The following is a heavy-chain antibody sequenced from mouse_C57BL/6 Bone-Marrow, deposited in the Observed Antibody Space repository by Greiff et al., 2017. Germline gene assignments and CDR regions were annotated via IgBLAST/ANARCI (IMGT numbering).Heavy chain of an antibody. D-gene: IGHD1-1*01. CDR1: GYTFTTYP. J-gene: IGHJ3*01. CDR3: ARKHYGSRGGFAY. Sequence: QVQLKQSGAELVKPGASVKMSCKASGYTFTTYPIEWMKQNHGKSLEWIGNFHPYNDDTKYNEKFKGKATLTVEKSSSTVYLGLSRLTSDDSAVYYCARKHYGSRGGFAYWGQGTLVTVSA. V-gene: IGHV1-47*01. CDR2: FHPYNDDT.